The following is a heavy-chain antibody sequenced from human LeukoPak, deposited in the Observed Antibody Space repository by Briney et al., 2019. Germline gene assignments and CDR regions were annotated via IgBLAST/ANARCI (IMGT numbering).Heavy chain of an antibody. D-gene: IGHD3-16*02. Sequence: ASVKVSCKASGYTFTSYYMHWVRQAPGQGLEWVGIINPSGGSTSYAQKFQGRVTMTRDTSTSTVYMELSSLRSEDTAVYYCARDLATSYYDYVWGSYRLDAFDIWGQGTMVTVSS. CDR2: INPSGGST. V-gene: IGHV1-46*01. CDR3: ARDLATSYYDYVWGSYRLDAFDI. CDR1: GYTFTSYY. J-gene: IGHJ3*02.